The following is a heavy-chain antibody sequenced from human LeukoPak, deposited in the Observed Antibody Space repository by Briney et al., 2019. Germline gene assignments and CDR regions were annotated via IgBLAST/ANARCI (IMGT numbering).Heavy chain of an antibody. J-gene: IGHJ6*02. CDR1: GGTFSSYA. CDR3: ARDPGVTMIRGVGYYYYYGMDV. D-gene: IGHD3-10*01. Sequence: SVKVSCKASGGTFSSYAISWVRQAPGQGLEWMGGIIPIFGTANYAQKFQGRVTITADESTSTAYMELSSLRSEDTAVYYCARDPGVTMIRGVGYYYYYGMDVWGQGTTVTVSS. V-gene: IGHV1-69*13. CDR2: IIPIFGTA.